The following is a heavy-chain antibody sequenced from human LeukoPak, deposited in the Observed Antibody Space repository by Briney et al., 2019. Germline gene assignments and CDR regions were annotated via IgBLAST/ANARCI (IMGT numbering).Heavy chain of an antibody. CDR1: GGSISSGGYY. CDR3: TRGYWLNFYYYGMDV. CDR2: IYYSGST. J-gene: IGHJ6*02. D-gene: IGHD2-15*01. Sequence: SETLSLTCTVSGGSISSGGYYWSWIRQHPGKGLEWIGYIYYSGSTNYNPSLKSRVTISGDTSKNQFSLKVSSVTAADTAVYYCTRGYWLNFYYYGMDVWGQGTTVTVSS. V-gene: IGHV4-61*08.